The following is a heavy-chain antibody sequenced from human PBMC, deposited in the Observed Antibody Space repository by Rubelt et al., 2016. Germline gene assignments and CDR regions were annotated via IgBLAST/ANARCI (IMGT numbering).Heavy chain of an antibody. CDR2: IYYSGST. J-gene: IGHJ4*02. V-gene: IGHV4-39*01. CDR3: ASPAHHSSSKDY. D-gene: IGHD6-13*01. CDR1: GGSISSSSYY. Sequence: QLQLQESGPGLVKPSETLSLTCTVSGGSISSSSYYWGWIRQPPGKGLEWIGSIYYSGSTYYNLSLKSRVTISVDTSKNQFSLKLSSVTAADTAVYYCASPAHHSSSKDYWGQGTLVTVSS.